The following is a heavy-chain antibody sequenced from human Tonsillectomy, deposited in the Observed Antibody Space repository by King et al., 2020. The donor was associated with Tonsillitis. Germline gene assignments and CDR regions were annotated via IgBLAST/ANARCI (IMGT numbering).Heavy chain of an antibody. D-gene: IGHD3-10*01. CDR1: GGSISRSSYY. J-gene: IGHJ3*02. V-gene: IGHV4-39*07. CDR2: IYYSGST. CDR3: AGRGSSSDAFDI. Sequence: LQLQESGPGLVKPSETLSLTCTVSGGSISRSSYYWGWIRQPPGEGLGWIGSIYYSGSTYYNPYLKSRVTISVDTSKNQFSLKLRSVTAADTAVYYCAGRGSSSDAFDILGQGPMVTSSS.